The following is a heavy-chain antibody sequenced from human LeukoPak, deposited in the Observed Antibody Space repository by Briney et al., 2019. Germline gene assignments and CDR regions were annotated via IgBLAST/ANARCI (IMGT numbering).Heavy chain of an antibody. CDR3: TREEDTALVTDWFDP. CDR2: INPNTGGT. CDR1: GYSFTGSY. D-gene: IGHD5-18*01. V-gene: IGHV1-2*06. Sequence: GASVKVSCKVSGYSFTGSYMHWVRQAPGQGLEWMGRINPNTGGTLYAQSFQGRVTMTRDTSIITVYMELTRLTSDDTAVYYCTREEDTALVTDWFDPWGQGTLVTVSS. J-gene: IGHJ5*02.